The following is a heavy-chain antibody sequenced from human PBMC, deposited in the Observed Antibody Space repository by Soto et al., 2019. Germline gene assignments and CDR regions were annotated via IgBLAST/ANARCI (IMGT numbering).Heavy chain of an antibody. CDR2: ISWNSGSI. CDR3: AKDDAVCSSTSCYTDAFVI. Sequence: EVQLVESGGGLVQPGRSLRLSCAASGFTFDDYAMHWVRQAPGKGLEWVSGISWNSGSIGYADSVQGRFTISRDNAKISLYLKRNSLRTEDTALYYCAKDDAVCSSTSCYTDAFVIWVHGTMDTVS. J-gene: IGHJ3*02. CDR1: GFTFDDYA. D-gene: IGHD2-2*01. V-gene: IGHV3-9*01.